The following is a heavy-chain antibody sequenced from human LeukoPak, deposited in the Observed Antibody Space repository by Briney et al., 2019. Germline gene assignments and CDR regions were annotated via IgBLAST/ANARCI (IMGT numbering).Heavy chain of an antibody. Sequence: ASVKVSCKASGYTFTGYYMHWVRQAPGQGLEWMGWINPNNGGTNYAQKFQGRVTMTRDTSTSTVYMELSSLKSEDTAMYYCARGDDYGGNPDYWGQGTLVTVSS. J-gene: IGHJ4*02. V-gene: IGHV1-2*02. CDR3: ARGDDYGGNPDY. D-gene: IGHD4-17*01. CDR2: INPNNGGT. CDR1: GYTFTGYY.